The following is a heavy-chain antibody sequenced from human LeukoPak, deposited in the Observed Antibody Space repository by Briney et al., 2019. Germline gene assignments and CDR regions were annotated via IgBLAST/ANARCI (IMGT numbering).Heavy chain of an antibody. J-gene: IGHJ4*02. Sequence: GASVKVSCKASSYTFTRYGISWVRQAPGQGLEWMGWISGSNGNTNYAQKFQGRVSMTADTSTSTAYMELRSLRSDDTAVYYCARTTPDSSSWHPFDYWGQGTLVTVSS. CDR1: SYTFTRYG. CDR2: ISGSNGNT. CDR3: ARTTPDSSSWHPFDY. D-gene: IGHD6-13*01. V-gene: IGHV1-18*01.